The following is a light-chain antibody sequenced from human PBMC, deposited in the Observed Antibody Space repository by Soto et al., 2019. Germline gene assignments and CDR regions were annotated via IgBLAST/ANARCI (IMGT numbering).Light chain of an antibody. Sequence: DIQMTQSPSTLSASVGDRVTITCRASQGISSYLAWYQQEPGKAPKFLMYAASTLQSGVPSRFSGGGSGTDFTLTISSLQPEDFATYYCQQLNSYPLTFGGGTKVDIK. CDR2: AAS. CDR1: QGISSY. CDR3: QQLNSYPLT. V-gene: IGKV1-9*01. J-gene: IGKJ4*01.